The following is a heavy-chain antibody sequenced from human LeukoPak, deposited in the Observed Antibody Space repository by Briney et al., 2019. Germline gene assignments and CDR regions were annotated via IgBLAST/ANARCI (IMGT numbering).Heavy chain of an antibody. J-gene: IGHJ4*02. CDR2: IFTSGYT. V-gene: IGHV4-4*07. Sequence: SETLSLTCTVSGGSMSNYKWSWMRQPAGKGLEWIGRIFTSGYTNYNASLQSRVTMSVDTSKNQFSLKLSSVTAADTAVYYCVRGIVGATAPDSWGQGDLVIVSS. D-gene: IGHD1-26*01. CDR3: VRGIVGATAPDS. CDR1: GGSMSNYK.